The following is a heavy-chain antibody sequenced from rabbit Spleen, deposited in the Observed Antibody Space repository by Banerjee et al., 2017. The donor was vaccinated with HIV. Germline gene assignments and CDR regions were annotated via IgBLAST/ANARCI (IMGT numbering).Heavy chain of an antibody. CDR2: IDAGSSGFT. CDR3: ARDAGRGDYIDGVFNL. Sequence: QSLEESGGDLVKPGASLTLTCAASGFSFSSRYYICWVRQAPGKGLEWIACIDAGSSGFTYSATWAKGRFTCSKSSSTTVTLQMTSLTVADTATYFCARDAGRGDYIDGVFNLWGPGTLVTVS. CDR1: GFSFSSRYY. D-gene: IGHD8-1*01. J-gene: IGHJ4*01. V-gene: IGHV1S40*01.